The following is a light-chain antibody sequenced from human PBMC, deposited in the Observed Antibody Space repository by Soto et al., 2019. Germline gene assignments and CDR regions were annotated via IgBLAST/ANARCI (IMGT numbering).Light chain of an antibody. V-gene: IGLV2-14*01. J-gene: IGLJ1*01. CDR1: SRDVGGYNY. CDR2: DVT. Sequence: QSALTQPASVSGSPGQSITISCTGTSRDVGGYNYVSWYQQHPGKAPKLMIYDVTYRPSGVSDRFSGSKSGNTASLTISGLQAEDEADYYCLSYISSTTPYVFGTGTKVTVL. CDR3: LSYISSTTPYV.